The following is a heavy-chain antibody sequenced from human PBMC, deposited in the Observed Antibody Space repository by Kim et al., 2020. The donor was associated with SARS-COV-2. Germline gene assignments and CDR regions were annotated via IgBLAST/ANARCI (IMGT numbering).Heavy chain of an antibody. D-gene: IGHD3-10*01. J-gene: IGHJ4*02. CDR1: GFTFTDHG. V-gene: IGHV3-23*01. CDR2: VCGGDRGT. Sequence: GGSLRLSCGTAGFTFTDHGLTWVRQAPGKGLEWVSIVCGGDRGTYYADSVKGRFTISRDNSQNTLYLQMNSLRAEDTARYYCATTRSGSCGGQSDFWGQGTLVTVSS. CDR3: ATTRSGSCGGQSDF.